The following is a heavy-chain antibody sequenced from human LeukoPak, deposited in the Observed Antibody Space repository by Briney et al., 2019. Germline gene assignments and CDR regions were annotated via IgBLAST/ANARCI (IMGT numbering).Heavy chain of an antibody. Sequence: GSSVKVSCKASGGTFISYAVTWVRQAPGQGVEWMAGIIPIFGTADYAQKFQGRVKICGDESRSKDYMELRRVRYEGRAGYECERAPYSSGGSTNYYYSYYMDVWGTGTTVTVSS. D-gene: IGHD6-19*01. CDR2: IIPIFGTA. V-gene: IGHV1-69*01. CDR3: ERAPYSSGGSTNYYYSYYMDV. CDR1: GGTFISYA. J-gene: IGHJ6*03.